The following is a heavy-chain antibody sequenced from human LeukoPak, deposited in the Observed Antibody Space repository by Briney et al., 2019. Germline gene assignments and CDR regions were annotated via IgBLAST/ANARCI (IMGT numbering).Heavy chain of an antibody. CDR2: VSSSGTTT. CDR1: GFTFSNYA. V-gene: IGHV3-48*02. CDR3: ARADRDGNKRFLD. Sequence: GGSLRLSCAASGFTFSNYAMSWVRQAPGKGLEWVSYVSSSGTTTYYADSVKGRFTISRDNGKNLVSLQMNSLRDEDTAVYYCARADRDGNKRFLDWGQGTLVTVSS. J-gene: IGHJ4*02. D-gene: IGHD5-24*01.